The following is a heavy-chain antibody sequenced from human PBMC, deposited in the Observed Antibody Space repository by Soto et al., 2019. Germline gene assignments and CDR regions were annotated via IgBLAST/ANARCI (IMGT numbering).Heavy chain of an antibody. J-gene: IGHJ4*02. CDR3: ARVEYTYNYRGLDY. CDR1: GGFFRGYY. D-gene: IGHD3-16*01. Sequence: QVPLPQWGTGLLKPSETLSLTCAVYGGFFRGYYWTWIPQPPGKGLEWIGEIDHSGSTNYNPSLKSRVTISVDTSKNQFSLKLASVTAADTAVYYCARVEYTYNYRGLDYWGQGTLVTVSS. V-gene: IGHV4-34*01. CDR2: IDHSGST.